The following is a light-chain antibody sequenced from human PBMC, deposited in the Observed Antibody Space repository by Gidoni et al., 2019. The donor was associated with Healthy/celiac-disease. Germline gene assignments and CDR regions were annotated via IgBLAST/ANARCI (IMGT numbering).Light chain of an antibody. CDR1: SSNIGAGYD. V-gene: IGLV1-40*01. J-gene: IGLJ3*02. CDR3: QSYDSSLSGSV. CDR2: GNS. Sequence: QSVLTQPPSVSGAPRQRVTISRTGSSSNIGAGYDVHWYQQLPGTAPKLLIYGNSNRPSGVPDRFSGSKSGTSASLAITGLQAEDEADYYCQSYDSSLSGSVFGGGTKLTVL.